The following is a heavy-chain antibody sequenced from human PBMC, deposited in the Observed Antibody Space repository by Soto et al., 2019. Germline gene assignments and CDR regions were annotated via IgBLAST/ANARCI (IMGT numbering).Heavy chain of an antibody. Sequence: QLQLQESGPGLVKPSETLSLTCTVSGGSISSSSYYWGWIRQPPGKGLEWIGSIYYSGSTYYNPSLKSRVTISVDTSKNQFSLKLSSVTAADTAVYYCARHERWELQSDYWGQGTLVTVSS. J-gene: IGHJ4*02. CDR1: GGSISSSSYY. D-gene: IGHD1-26*01. V-gene: IGHV4-39*01. CDR3: ARHERWELQSDY. CDR2: IYYSGST.